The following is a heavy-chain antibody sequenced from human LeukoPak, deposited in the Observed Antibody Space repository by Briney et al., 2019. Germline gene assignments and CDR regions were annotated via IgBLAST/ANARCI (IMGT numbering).Heavy chain of an antibody. J-gene: IGHJ4*02. Sequence: SETLSLTCTVSGGSISSGSYYWSWIRQPAGKGLEWIGRIYTSGSTNYNPSLKSRVTISVDTSKNQFSLKLSSVTAADTAVYYCAREGAPYGAQTLGYFDYWGQGTLVTVSS. D-gene: IGHD4-17*01. CDR1: GGSISSGSYY. CDR3: AREGAPYGAQTLGYFDY. V-gene: IGHV4-61*02. CDR2: IYTSGST.